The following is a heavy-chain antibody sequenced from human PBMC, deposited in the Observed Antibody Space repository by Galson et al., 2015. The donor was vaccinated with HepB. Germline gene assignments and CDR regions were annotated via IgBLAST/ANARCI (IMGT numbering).Heavy chain of an antibody. CDR2: IYYTGTT. V-gene: IGHV4-39*02. Sequence: TLSLTCTVSGGSITSNDYYWAWIRQPPGMELEWIGTIYYTGTTFYNPSLKSRVTISVDTSENHFSLKVNSVTAADTAVYYCARAQLLGNNWFAPWGQGTRVTVSS. J-gene: IGHJ5*02. D-gene: IGHD2-2*01. CDR3: ARAQLLGNNWFAP. CDR1: GGSITSNDYY.